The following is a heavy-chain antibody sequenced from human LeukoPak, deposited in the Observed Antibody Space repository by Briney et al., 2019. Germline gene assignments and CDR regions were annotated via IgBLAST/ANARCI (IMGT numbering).Heavy chain of an antibody. D-gene: IGHD5-18*01. J-gene: IGHJ6*03. CDR3: ARDPHTAMVTPLDYYYYYYMDV. V-gene: IGHV3-30-3*01. CDR1: GFTFSSYA. Sequence: GRSLRLSCAASGFTFSSYAMHWVRQAPGKGLEWVAVISYDGSNKYYADSVKGRFTISRDNSKNTLYLQMNSLRAEDTAVYYCARDPHTAMVTPLDYYYYYYMDVWGKGTTVTVSS. CDR2: ISYDGSNK.